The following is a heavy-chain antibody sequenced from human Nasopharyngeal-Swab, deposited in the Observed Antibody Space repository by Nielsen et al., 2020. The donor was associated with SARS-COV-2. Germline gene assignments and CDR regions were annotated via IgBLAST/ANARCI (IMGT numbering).Heavy chain of an antibody. CDR3: ARQAPHYDFWSGSAYYMDV. Sequence: GGSLRLSCKGSGYSFTSYWIGWVRQMPGKGLEWMGIIYPGDSDTRYSPSFQGRVTISADKSISTAYLQWSSLKASDTAMYYCARQAPHYDFWSGSAYYMDVWGKGTTVTVSS. D-gene: IGHD3-3*01. V-gene: IGHV5-51*01. CDR2: IYPGDSDT. J-gene: IGHJ6*03. CDR1: GYSFTSYW.